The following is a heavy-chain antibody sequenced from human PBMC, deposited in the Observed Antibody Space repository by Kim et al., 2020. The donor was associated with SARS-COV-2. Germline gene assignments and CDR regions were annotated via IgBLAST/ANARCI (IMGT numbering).Heavy chain of an antibody. CDR2: IWYDGSNK. Sequence: GGSLRLSCAASGFTFSSYGMHWVRQAPGKGLEWVAVIWYDGSNKYYADSVKGRFTISRDNSKNTLYLQMNSLRAEDTAVYYCAREGYSNYRGNYYYYGMDVWGQGTTVTVSS. CDR1: GFTFSSYG. D-gene: IGHD4-4*01. V-gene: IGHV3-33*01. CDR3: AREGYSNYRGNYYYYGMDV. J-gene: IGHJ6*02.